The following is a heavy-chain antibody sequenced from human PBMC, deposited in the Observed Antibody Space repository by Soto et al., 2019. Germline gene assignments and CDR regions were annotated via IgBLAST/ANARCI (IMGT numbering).Heavy chain of an antibody. Sequence: ASVKVSCKASGYTFTGHYMHWVRQAPGQGLEWMGWINPNSIGTNYAQKFQGRVTMTRDTSISTAFMELTRLRSDDTAVYYCAREPMVRAAHGFDIWGQGTMVTVSS. CDR2: INPNSIGT. J-gene: IGHJ3*02. D-gene: IGHD3-10*01. CDR3: AREPMVRAAHGFDI. V-gene: IGHV1-2*02. CDR1: GYTFTGHY.